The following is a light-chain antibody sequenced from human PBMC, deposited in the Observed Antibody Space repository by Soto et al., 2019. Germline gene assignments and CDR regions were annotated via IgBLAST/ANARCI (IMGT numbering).Light chain of an antibody. J-gene: IGKJ5*01. CDR1: QSFTSSF. Sequence: EVWLTQSPGTLSFSPGDRATLACRASQSFTSSFLAWYQQKPGQAPRLLIYGTSSRATGIPDRFSGSGSGTAFTLTISRLEPEDFAVYYCQQYGSSPITFGQGTRLEIK. CDR3: QQYGSSPIT. CDR2: GTS. V-gene: IGKV3-20*01.